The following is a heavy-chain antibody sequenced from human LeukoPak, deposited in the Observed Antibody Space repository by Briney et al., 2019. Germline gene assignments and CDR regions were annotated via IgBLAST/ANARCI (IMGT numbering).Heavy chain of an antibody. CDR3: ARVPGGSYYGYYYMDV. CDR1: RFTFSRYG. V-gene: IGHV3-30*02. CDR2: IRYDGSNK. Sequence: GGSLRLSCAASRFTFSRYGMHWVRQAPGKGLEWVAFIRYDGSNKHYADSVKGRFTISRDNAKNSLYLQMNSLRAEDTAVYYCARVPGGSYYGYYYMDVWGKGTTVTISS. J-gene: IGHJ6*03. D-gene: IGHD1-26*01.